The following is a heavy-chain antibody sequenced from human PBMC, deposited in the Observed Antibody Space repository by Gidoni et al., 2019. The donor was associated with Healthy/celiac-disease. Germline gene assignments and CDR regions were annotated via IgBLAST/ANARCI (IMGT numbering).Heavy chain of an antibody. CDR2: ISSSSSSI. D-gene: IGHD3-22*01. CDR1: GVTFSSYS. V-gene: IGHV3-21*01. CDR3: ARDFPDSSGWRAHAFDI. J-gene: IGHJ3*02. Sequence: EVQLVESGGGLVKPGGSLRLSCAASGVTFSSYSMNWVRQAPGKGLEWVSSISSSSSSISYADSVNGRFTISRDNAKHSLYLQMNSLRAEDTAVYYCARDFPDSSGWRAHAFDIWGQGTMVTVSS.